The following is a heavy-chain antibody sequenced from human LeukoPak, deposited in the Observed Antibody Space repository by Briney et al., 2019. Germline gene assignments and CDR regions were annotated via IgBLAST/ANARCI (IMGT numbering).Heavy chain of an antibody. Sequence: SETLSLTCTVSGGSISSYYWSWIRQPSGKGLEWIGYIYYSGSTNYNPSLKSRVTISVDTSKNQFSLKLSSVTAADTAVYYCARRRGSYPNWFDPWGQGTLVTVSS. CDR3: ARRRGSYPNWFDP. CDR2: IYYSGST. V-gene: IGHV4-59*08. J-gene: IGHJ5*02. D-gene: IGHD1-26*01. CDR1: GGSISSYY.